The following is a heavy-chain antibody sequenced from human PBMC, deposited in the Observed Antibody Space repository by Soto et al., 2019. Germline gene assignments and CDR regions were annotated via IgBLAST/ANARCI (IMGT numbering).Heavy chain of an antibody. V-gene: IGHV1-18*01. CDR3: ARVIPGAEAWVHP. Sequence: GQLVQSGVEVKKPGASVKVSCSASGNTFTNFGVTWVRQAPGQGLEWMGWISPYTDDPSYAQKFQGRVTMTIDTSTSTAYLDMRSMTSDDTAVYYCARVIPGAEAWVHPWGQGTLVTVSS. J-gene: IGHJ5*02. CDR2: ISPYTDDP. D-gene: IGHD2-2*01. CDR1: GNTFTNFG.